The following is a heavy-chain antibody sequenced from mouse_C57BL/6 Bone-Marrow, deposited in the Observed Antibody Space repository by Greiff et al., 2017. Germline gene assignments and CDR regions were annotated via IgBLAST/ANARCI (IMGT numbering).Heavy chain of an antibody. V-gene: IGHV10-1*01. CDR1: GFSFNTYA. Sequence: DVMLVESGGGLVQPKGSLKLSCAASGFSFNTYAMNWVRQAPGKGLEWVARIRSKSNNYATYYADSVKDRFTISRDDSESMLYLQMNNLKTEDTAMYYCVRAIYGSTPYFDVWGTGTTVTVSS. CDR3: VRAIYGSTPYFDV. CDR2: IRSKSNNYAT. D-gene: IGHD1-1*01. J-gene: IGHJ1*03.